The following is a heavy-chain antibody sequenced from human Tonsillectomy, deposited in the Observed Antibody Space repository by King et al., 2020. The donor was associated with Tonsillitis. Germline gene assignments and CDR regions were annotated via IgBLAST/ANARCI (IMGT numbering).Heavy chain of an antibody. Sequence: VQLVESGAEVKKPGSSVKVSCKASGGTFSSYAISWVRQAPGQGLEWMGGIIPILGIANYAQKFQGRVTITADKSTTTAYMELSSLRSDDTAVYYCARGGYCSSISCYRDYYYVIDVWGQGTTVTVSS. CDR3: ARGGYCSSISCYRDYYYVIDV. CDR1: GGTFSSYA. J-gene: IGHJ6*02. V-gene: IGHV1-69*10. CDR2: IIPILGIA. D-gene: IGHD2-2*02.